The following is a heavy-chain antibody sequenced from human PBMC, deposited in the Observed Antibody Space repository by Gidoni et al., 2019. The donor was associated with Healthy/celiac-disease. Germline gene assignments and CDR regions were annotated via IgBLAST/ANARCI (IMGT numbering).Heavy chain of an antibody. CDR1: GFTFDDYA. D-gene: IGHD4-17*01. Sequence: EVQLVESGGGLVQPGRSLRLSCAASGFTFDDYAMHWVRQAPGKGLEWVSGISWNSGSIGYADSVKGRFTISRDNAKNSLYLQMNSLRAEDTALYYCAKALPDYGDTFDYWGQGTLVTVSS. CDR2: ISWNSGSI. V-gene: IGHV3-9*01. J-gene: IGHJ4*02. CDR3: AKALPDYGDTFDY.